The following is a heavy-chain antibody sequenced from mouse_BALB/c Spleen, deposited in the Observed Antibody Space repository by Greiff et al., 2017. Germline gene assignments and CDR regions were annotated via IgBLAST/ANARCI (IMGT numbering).Heavy chain of an antibody. V-gene: IGHV5-17*02. D-gene: IGHD2-14*01. J-gene: IGHJ3*01. CDR3: ARDYYRYDDGTWFAY. Sequence: EVKVVESGGGLVQPGGSRKLSCAASGFTFSSFGMHWVRQAPEKGLEWVAYISSGSSTIYYAETVKGRFTISRDNPKNTLFLQMTSLRSEDTAMYYCARDYYRYDDGTWFAYWGQGTLVTVSA. CDR1: GFTFSSFG. CDR2: ISSGSSTI.